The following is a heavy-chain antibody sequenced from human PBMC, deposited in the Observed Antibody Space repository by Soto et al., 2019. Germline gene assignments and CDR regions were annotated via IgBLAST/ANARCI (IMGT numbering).Heavy chain of an antibody. CDR2: IKSKTDGGTT. CDR3: TTEGESYYAFDI. J-gene: IGHJ3*02. Sequence: GESLKISCAASGFTFSNAWMSWVRQAPGKGLEWVGRIKSKTDGGTTDYAAPVKGRFTISRDDSKNTLYLQMNSLKTEDTAVYYCTTEGESYYAFDIWGQGTMVTVSS. CDR1: GFTFSNAW. V-gene: IGHV3-15*01. D-gene: IGHD1-26*01.